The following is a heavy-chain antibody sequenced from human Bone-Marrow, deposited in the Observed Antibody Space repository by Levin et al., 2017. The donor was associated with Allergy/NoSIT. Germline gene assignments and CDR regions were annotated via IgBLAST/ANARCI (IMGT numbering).Heavy chain of an antibody. J-gene: IGHJ4*02. CDR1: GFTFSSYE. CDR3: ARDPVLAARQKHFDY. Sequence: GGSLRLSCAASGFTFSSYEMNWVRQAPGKGLEWVSYISSSGSTIYYADSVKGRFTISRDNAKNSLYLQMNSLRAEDTAVYYCARDPVLAARQKHFDYWGQGTLVTVSS. V-gene: IGHV3-48*03. CDR2: ISSSGSTI. D-gene: IGHD6-6*01.